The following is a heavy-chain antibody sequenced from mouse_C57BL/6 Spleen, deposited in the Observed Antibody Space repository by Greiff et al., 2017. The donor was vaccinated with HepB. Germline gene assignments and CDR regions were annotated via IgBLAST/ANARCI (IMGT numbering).Heavy chain of an antibody. D-gene: IGHD2-3*01. CDR2: ISDGGSYT. V-gene: IGHV5-4*01. J-gene: IGHJ4*01. CDR3: ARESDGYYSMDY. Sequence: EVNLVESGGGLVKPGGSLKLSCAASGFTFSSYAMSWVRQTPEKRLEWVATISDGGSYTYYPDNVKGRFTISRDNAKNNLYLQMSHLKSEDTAMYYCARESDGYYSMDYWGQGTSVTVSS. CDR1: GFTFSSYA.